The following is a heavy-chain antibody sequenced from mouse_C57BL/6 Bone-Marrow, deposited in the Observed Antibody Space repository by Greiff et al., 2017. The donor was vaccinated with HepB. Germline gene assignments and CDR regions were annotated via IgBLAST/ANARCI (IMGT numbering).Heavy chain of an antibody. CDR2: IWSGGST. J-gene: IGHJ4*01. V-gene: IGHV2-2*01. Sequence: VQLQQSGPGLVQPSQSLSITCTVSGFSLTSYGVHWVRQSPGKGLEWLGVIWSGGSTDYNAAFISRLSISQDNSKRQVFFKMNSLQAYDTAIYYCARPSTMIKGYAMDYWGQGTSVTVSS. D-gene: IGHD2-4*01. CDR1: GFSLTSYG. CDR3: ARPSTMIKGYAMDY.